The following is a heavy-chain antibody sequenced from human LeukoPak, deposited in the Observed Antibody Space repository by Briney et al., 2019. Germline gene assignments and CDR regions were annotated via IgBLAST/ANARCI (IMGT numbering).Heavy chain of an antibody. CDR2: IRYDGSNK. CDR3: ARELGGLGELSY. CDR1: GFTFSSYG. Sequence: GGSLRLSCAASGFTFSSYGMHWVRQAPGKGLEWVAFIRYDGSNKYYADSVKGRFTISRDNAKNSLYLQMNSLRAEDTAVYYCARELGGLGELSYWGQGTLVTVSS. V-gene: IGHV3-30*02. J-gene: IGHJ4*02. D-gene: IGHD3-16*02.